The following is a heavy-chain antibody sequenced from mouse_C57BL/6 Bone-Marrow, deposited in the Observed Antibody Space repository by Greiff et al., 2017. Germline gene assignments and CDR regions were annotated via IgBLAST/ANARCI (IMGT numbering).Heavy chain of an antibody. V-gene: IGHV1-50*01. J-gene: IGHJ2*01. CDR3: ARGGWSYYFDY. Sequence: QVQLQQPGAELVKPGASVKLSCKASGYTFTSYWMQWVKQRPGQGLEWIGEIDPSDSYTNYNQKFKGKATLTVDTSSSTAYMQLSSLTSEYSAVYYCARGGWSYYFDYWGQGTTLTVSS. CDR2: IDPSDSYT. CDR1: GYTFTSYW. D-gene: IGHD2-3*01.